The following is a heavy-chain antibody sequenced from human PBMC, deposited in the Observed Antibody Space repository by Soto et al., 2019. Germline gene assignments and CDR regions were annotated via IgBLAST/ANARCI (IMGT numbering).Heavy chain of an antibody. D-gene: IGHD5-12*01. Sequence: QVQLQESGPGLVKPSETLSLTCTVSGGSISSYYWSWIRQPPGKGLEWIGYIYYSGSTNYNPSLTSRVTISVATSKDHFSLKLSSVTAADTAGYYCARYSGYADPYYFDYWGQGTLVTVSS. J-gene: IGHJ4*02. CDR1: GGSISSYY. CDR2: IYYSGST. V-gene: IGHV4-59*01. CDR3: ARYSGYADPYYFDY.